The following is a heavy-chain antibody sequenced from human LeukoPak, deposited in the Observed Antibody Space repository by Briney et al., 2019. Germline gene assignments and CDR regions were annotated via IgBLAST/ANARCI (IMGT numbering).Heavy chain of an antibody. CDR1: GGSISSGSYY. CDR2: IYTSGST. D-gene: IGHD6-13*01. V-gene: IGHV4-61*02. J-gene: IGHJ3*02. Sequence: PSETLSLTCTVSGGSISSGSYYWSWIRQPAGKGLEWIGRIYTSGSTNYNPSLKSRVTISVDTSKNQFSLKLSSVTAADTAVYYCARGLSPMQNAAAYAFDIWGQGTMVTVSS. CDR3: ARGLSPMQNAAAYAFDI.